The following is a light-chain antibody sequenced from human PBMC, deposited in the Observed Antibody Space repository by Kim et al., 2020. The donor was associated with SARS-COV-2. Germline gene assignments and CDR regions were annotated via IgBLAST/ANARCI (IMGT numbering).Light chain of an antibody. CDR2: AAS. J-gene: IGKJ4*01. CDR3: QQSYTTPLT. V-gene: IGKV1-39*01. Sequence: DIQMTQSPSSLSASVGDRVTITCRASQTISNYLNWYQQKPGKAPKLLIYAASSFQSGVPSRFSGSGSGTDFTLTISSLQPEDFATYYCQQSYTTPLTFGGGTKLEI. CDR1: QTISNY.